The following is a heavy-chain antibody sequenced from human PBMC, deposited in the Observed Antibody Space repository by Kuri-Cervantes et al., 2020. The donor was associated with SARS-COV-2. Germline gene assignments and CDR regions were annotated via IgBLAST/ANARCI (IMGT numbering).Heavy chain of an antibody. CDR1: GFTFSRYS. J-gene: IGHJ4*02. CDR3: ARPFSGSYSGLFDY. CDR2: ISSSSSYI. Sequence: LSLTCAASGFTFSRYSMNWVRQAPGKGLEWVSSISSSSSYIYYADSVKGRFTISRDNAKNSLYLQMNSLRAEDTAVYYCARPFSGSYSGLFDYWGQGTLVTVSS. V-gene: IGHV3-21*01. D-gene: IGHD1-26*01.